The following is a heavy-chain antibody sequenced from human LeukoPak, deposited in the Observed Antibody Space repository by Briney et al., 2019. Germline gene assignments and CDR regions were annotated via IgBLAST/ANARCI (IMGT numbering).Heavy chain of an antibody. CDR2: ISYDGSNK. CDR1: GFTFSSYA. D-gene: IGHD6-13*01. V-gene: IGHV3-30-3*01. CDR3: ARDARRWDY. J-gene: IGHJ4*02. Sequence: GGSLRLSCAVSGFTFSSYAMHWVRQAPGKGLEWVAVISYDGSNKYHADSVKGRFTISRDNSKNTLYLQMNSLRAEDTAVYYCARDARRWDYWGQGTLVTVSS.